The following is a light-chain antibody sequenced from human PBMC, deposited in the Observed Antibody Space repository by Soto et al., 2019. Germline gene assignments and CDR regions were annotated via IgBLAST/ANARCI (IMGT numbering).Light chain of an antibody. CDR1: SSNIGAGYN. J-gene: IGLJ3*02. Sequence: QSVLTQPPSVSGAPGQRVTISCTGSSSNIGAGYNVHWYQQLPGTAPKLLIYGNNNRPSGVPDRFSGSKPGTSASLAITGLQADDEADYYCHSYDSSLSGSVFGGGTKVTVL. CDR3: HSYDSSLSGSV. CDR2: GNN. V-gene: IGLV1-40*01.